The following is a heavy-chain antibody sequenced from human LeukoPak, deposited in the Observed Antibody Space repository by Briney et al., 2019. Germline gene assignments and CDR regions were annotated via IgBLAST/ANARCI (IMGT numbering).Heavy chain of an antibody. CDR3: ARDSVRIFDF. CDR1: GYTFTGYY. D-gene: IGHD6-6*01. J-gene: IGHJ4*02. CDR2: INPNGGVT. V-gene: IGHV1-2*02. Sequence: ASVKVSCKASGYTFTGYYMHWVRQAPGQGPEWMGWINPNGGVTNYAQKFQGRVTVTRDTSISTVYMELSSLRSDQTAVYYCARDSVRIFDFWGQGTLVTVSS.